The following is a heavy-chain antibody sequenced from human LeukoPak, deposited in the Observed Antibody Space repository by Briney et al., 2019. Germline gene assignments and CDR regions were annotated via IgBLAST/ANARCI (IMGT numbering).Heavy chain of an antibody. Sequence: SETLSLACTVSGGSISSYYWSWIRQPPGKGLEWIGYIYYSGSTNYNPSLKSRVTISVDTSKNQFSLKLSSVTAADTAVYYCARDIVATMGVDYWGQGTLVTVSS. D-gene: IGHD5-12*01. V-gene: IGHV4-59*12. CDR1: GGSISSYY. CDR3: ARDIVATMGVDY. CDR2: IYYSGST. J-gene: IGHJ4*02.